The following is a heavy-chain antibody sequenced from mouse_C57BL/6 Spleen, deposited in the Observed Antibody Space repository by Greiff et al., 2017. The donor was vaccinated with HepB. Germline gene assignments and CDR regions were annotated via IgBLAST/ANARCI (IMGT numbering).Heavy chain of an antibody. Sequence: EVKLVESGPGMVKPSQSLSLTCTVTGYSITSGYDWHWIRHFPGNKLEWMGYISYSGSTNYNPSLKSRISITHDTSKNHFFLKLNSVTTEDTATYYCARGAGPSWFAYWGQGTLVTVSA. CDR1: GYSITSGYD. D-gene: IGHD3-3*01. CDR3: ARGAGPSWFAY. CDR2: ISYSGST. J-gene: IGHJ3*01. V-gene: IGHV3-1*01.